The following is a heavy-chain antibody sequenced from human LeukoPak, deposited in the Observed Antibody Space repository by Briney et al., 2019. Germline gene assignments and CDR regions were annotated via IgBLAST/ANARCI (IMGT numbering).Heavy chain of an antibody. Sequence: GGSLRLSCAASGFTFSDYYMSWIRQAPGKGLEWVSYISSSGTNIYYADSVKGRFTISRDNAKNSLYLQMNSLRAEDMALYYCAKGGGGRLIYYYYMDVWGKGTTVTVSS. V-gene: IGHV3-11*01. D-gene: IGHD3-16*01. CDR2: ISSSGTNI. CDR3: AKGGGGRLIYYYYMDV. J-gene: IGHJ6*03. CDR1: GFTFSDYY.